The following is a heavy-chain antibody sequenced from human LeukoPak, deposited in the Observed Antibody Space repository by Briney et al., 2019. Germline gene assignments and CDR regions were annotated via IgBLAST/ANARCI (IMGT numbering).Heavy chain of an antibody. CDR3: ATDGSGWYDY. CDR2: FDPEDGET. Sequence: ASVKVSCKASGGTFSSYAISWVRQAPGKGLEWMGGFDPEDGETIYAQKFQGRVTMTEDTSTDTAYMELSSLRSEDTAVYYCATDGSGWYDYWGQGTLVTVSS. V-gene: IGHV1-24*01. CDR1: GGTFSSYA. D-gene: IGHD6-19*01. J-gene: IGHJ4*02.